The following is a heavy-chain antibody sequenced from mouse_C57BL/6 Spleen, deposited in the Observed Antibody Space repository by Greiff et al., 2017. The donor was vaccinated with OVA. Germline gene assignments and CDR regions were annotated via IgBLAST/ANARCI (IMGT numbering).Heavy chain of an antibody. CDR3: VRGDDYSYYFDY. J-gene: IGHJ2*01. CDR1: GFSFNTYA. D-gene: IGHD2-4*01. CDR2: IRSKSNNYAT. Sequence: EVKLVESGGGLVQPKGSLKLSCAASGFSFNTYAMNWVRQAPGKGLEWVARIRSKSNNYATYYADSVKDRFTISRDDSESMLYLQMNNLKTEDTAMYYCVRGDDYSYYFDYWGQGTTLTVSS. V-gene: IGHV10-1*01.